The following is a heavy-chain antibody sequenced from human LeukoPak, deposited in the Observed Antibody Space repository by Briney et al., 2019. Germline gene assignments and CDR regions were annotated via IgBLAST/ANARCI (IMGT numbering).Heavy chain of an antibody. J-gene: IGHJ4*02. CDR3: ARDDVKRYDY. D-gene: IGHD3-10*02. V-gene: IGHV3-64*01. Sequence: GGSLRLSCVASGFTFSSYAMHWVRQTPGKGLEYVSGINSNGGSTHYANSVKGRFTISRDNSKHTLYLQMNSLRAEDTAVYYCARDDVKRYDYWGQGTLVTVSS. CDR1: GFTFSSYA. CDR2: INSNGGST.